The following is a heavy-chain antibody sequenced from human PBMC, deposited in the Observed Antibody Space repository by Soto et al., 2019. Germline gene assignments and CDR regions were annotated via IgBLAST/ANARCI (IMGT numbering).Heavy chain of an antibody. D-gene: IGHD1-1*01. J-gene: IGHJ4*02. V-gene: IGHV3-33*01. CDR1: GFTFSRYG. CDR3: ARDLGSTNYYFDY. Sequence: QVQLVESGGGVVQPGRSLRLSCAASGFTFSRYGLHWVRQAPGKGLEWVAVIWYDGSKKYYGDSVRGRFTISRDDSKNTLYLQMNSLRAEDTAVYYCARDLGSTNYYFDYWGPGTLVIVSS. CDR2: IWYDGSKK.